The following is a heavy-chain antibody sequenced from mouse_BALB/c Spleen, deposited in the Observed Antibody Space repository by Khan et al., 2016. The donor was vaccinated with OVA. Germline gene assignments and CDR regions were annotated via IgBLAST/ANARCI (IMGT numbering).Heavy chain of an antibody. J-gene: IGHJ3*01. Sequence: QVQLQQSGAELARPGASVKMSCKASGYTFTTYTIHWVKQRPGQGLEWIGYIIPSNDYTNYNQKFKDRATLTADKSSSTAYMQLRSLTSEDSAVXYCAREGACYRSDGGFAYWGQGTLVTVSA. CDR3: AREGACYRSDGGFAY. CDR1: GYTFTTYT. V-gene: IGHV1-4*01. CDR2: IIPSNDYT. D-gene: IGHD2-14*01.